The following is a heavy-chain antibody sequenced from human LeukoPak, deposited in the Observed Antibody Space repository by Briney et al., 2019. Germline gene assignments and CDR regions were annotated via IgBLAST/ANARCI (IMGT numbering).Heavy chain of an antibody. CDR1: GYTLTELS. J-gene: IGHJ6*02. Sequence: ASVTVSCTVSGYTLTELSMHWVRQAPGKGLEWMGGFDPEDGETIYAQKFQGRVTMTEDTSTDTAYMELSSLRSEDTAVYYCATYGDYVNGVPYYYYYYGMDVWGQGTTVTVSS. V-gene: IGHV1-24*01. CDR2: FDPEDGET. CDR3: ATYGDYVNGVPYYYYYYGMDV. D-gene: IGHD4-17*01.